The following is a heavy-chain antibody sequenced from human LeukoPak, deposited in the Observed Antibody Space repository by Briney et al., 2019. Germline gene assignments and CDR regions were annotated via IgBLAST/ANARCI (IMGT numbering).Heavy chain of an antibody. J-gene: IGHJ4*02. CDR2: ISSSGSTI. D-gene: IGHD3-22*01. V-gene: IGHV3-48*03. Sequence: PGGSLRLSCAASRFTFSSYEMNWVRQAPGKGLEWVSYISSSGSTIYYADSVKGRFTISRDNSKNTLYLQMNSLRAEDTAVYYCAKDLGYYDSSGDPLHYWGQGTLVTVSS. CDR1: RFTFSSYE. CDR3: AKDLGYYDSSGDPLHY.